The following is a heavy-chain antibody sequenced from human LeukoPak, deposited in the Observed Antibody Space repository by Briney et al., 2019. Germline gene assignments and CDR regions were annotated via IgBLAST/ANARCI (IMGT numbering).Heavy chain of an antibody. V-gene: IGHV4-59*08. CDR2: TYYSGST. CDR1: GGSISSYY. CDR3: ARHYDFWSGYSLYYYYYGMDV. D-gene: IGHD3-3*01. J-gene: IGHJ6*02. Sequence: SETLSLTCTVSGGSISSYYWSWIRQPPGKGLEWIGYTYYSGSTNYNPSLKSRVTISVDTSKNQFSLKLSSVTAADTAVYYCARHYDFWSGYSLYYYYYGMDVWGQGTTVTVSS.